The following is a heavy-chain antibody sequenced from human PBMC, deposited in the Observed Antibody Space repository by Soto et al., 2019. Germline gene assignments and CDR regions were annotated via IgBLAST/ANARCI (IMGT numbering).Heavy chain of an antibody. CDR2: ISPYDDKT. J-gene: IGHJ6*02. Sequence: GASVKVSCKASGYTFIRYGISWVRQAPGQGFEWMGWISPYDDKTIYAQKLQGRVIMTTDTSTRIVYMELRGLKSDDTAVYYCARGGYYDNSWGKLNHYGLDVWGQGTSVTVS. D-gene: IGHD3-16*01. CDR3: ARGGYYDNSWGKLNHYGLDV. V-gene: IGHV1-18*01. CDR1: GYTFIRYG.